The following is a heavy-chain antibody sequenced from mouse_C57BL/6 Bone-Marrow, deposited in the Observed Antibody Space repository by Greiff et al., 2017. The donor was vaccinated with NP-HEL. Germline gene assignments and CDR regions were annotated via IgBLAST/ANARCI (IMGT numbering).Heavy chain of an antibody. D-gene: IGHD1-1*01. J-gene: IGHJ2*01. CDR2: IYPGDGDT. CDR1: GYAFSSSW. CDR3: ARFYYGSSHYYFDY. V-gene: IGHV1-82*01. Sequence: VNVVESGPELVKPGASVKISCKASGYAFSSSWMNWVKQRPGKGLEWIGRIYPGDGDTNYNGKFTGKATLTADKSSSTAYMQLSSLTSEDSAVYFCARFYYGSSHYYFDYWGQGTTLTVSS.